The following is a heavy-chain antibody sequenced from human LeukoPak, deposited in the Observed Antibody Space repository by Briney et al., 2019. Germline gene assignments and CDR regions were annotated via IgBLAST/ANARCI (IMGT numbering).Heavy chain of an antibody. CDR3: ARERLYYYDSSGYHAPAI. CDR2: MNPNSGNT. D-gene: IGHD3-22*01. Sequence: GASVKVSCKSSGYTFTSYDINWVRQAPGQGLEWMGWMNPNSGNTGYAQKFQGRVTMTRNTAISTAYMEQSSLRSEDTAVYYCARERLYYYDSSGYHAPAIWGQGTLVTVSS. CDR1: GYTFTSYD. J-gene: IGHJ4*02. V-gene: IGHV1-8*01.